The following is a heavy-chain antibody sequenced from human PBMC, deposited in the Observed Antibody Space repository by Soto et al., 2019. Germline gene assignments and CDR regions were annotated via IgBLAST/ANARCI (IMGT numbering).Heavy chain of an antibody. CDR1: GFTFSSYG. CDR3: AKEDYGEGANYFDY. Sequence: GGSLRLSCAASGFTFSSYGMHWVRQAPGKGLEWVAIISFDGSNKYYADSVKGRFTISRDSSKNTLYLQMNSLRPDDTAVYYCAKEDYGEGANYFDYWGRGTLVTVSS. D-gene: IGHD4-17*01. CDR2: ISFDGSNK. V-gene: IGHV3-30*18. J-gene: IGHJ4*02.